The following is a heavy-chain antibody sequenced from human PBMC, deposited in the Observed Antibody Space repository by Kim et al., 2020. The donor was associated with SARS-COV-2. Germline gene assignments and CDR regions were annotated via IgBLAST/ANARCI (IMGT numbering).Heavy chain of an antibody. CDR1: GYTFTGYY. Sequence: ASVKVSCKASGYTFTGYYMHWVRQAPGQGLEWMGRINPNSGGTNYAQKFQGRVTMTRDTSISTAYMELSRLRSDDTAVYYCARVLPAGEYSGSLSPHDYWGQGTLVTVSS. CDR3: ARVLPAGEYSGSLSPHDY. D-gene: IGHD1-26*01. J-gene: IGHJ4*02. V-gene: IGHV1-2*06. CDR2: INPNSGGT.